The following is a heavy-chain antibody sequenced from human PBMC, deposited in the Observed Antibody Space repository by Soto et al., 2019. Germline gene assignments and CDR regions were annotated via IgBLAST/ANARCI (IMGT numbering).Heavy chain of an antibody. CDR3: ARGGGSDSFDY. D-gene: IGHD1-26*01. J-gene: IGHJ4*02. CDR2: INHLETT. Sequence: QLQLHESGSGLVKPSQTLSLTCTVSGASITYVCYSWSWIRQTPGKGLEWIGYINHLETTFYNPSFESRLSLSIDRAKNQFSLNLNSMSAADRAVYFCARGGGSDSFDYWGQRILVTVSS. V-gene: IGHV4-30-2*01. CDR1: GASITYVCYS.